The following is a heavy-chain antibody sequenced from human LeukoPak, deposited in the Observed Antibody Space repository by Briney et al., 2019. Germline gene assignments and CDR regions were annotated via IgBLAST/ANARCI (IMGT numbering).Heavy chain of an antibody. V-gene: IGHV1-18*01. Sequence: ASATVSCKASGGTFSSYAISWVRQAPGQGLEWMGWISAYNGNTNYAQKLQGRVTMTTDTSTSTAYMELRSLRSDDTAVYYCARVLSSGWYYYYWGQGTLVTVSS. CDR1: GGTFSSYA. D-gene: IGHD6-19*01. J-gene: IGHJ4*02. CDR2: ISAYNGNT. CDR3: ARVLSSGWYYYY.